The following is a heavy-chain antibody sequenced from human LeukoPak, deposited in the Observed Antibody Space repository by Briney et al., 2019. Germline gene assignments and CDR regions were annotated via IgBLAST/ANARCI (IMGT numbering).Heavy chain of an antibody. V-gene: IGHV1-2*02. J-gene: IGHJ4*02. CDR2: INPNSGGT. CDR1: GYTFTGYY. Sequence: VASVKVSCKASGYTFTGYYMHWVRQARGQGLEWMGWINPNSGGTNYAQKFQGRVTMTRDTSISTAYMELSRLRSDDTAVYYCARIPLTIFEDYWGQGTLVTVSS. D-gene: IGHD3-3*01. CDR3: ARIPLTIFEDY.